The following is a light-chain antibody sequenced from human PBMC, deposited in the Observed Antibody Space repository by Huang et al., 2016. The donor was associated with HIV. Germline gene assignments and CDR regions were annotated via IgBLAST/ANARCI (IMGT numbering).Light chain of an antibody. CDR1: QSVNSD. Sequence: EIEMTQSPATLSVSPGERATLSCRASQSVNSDLAWYQQQPGQAPRLLICGASTRATGIPAKFNATGSGTEFSLSISNLQSEDFAIYYCQQYNDWPPLTFGGGTKVEI. J-gene: IGKJ4*01. V-gene: IGKV3-15*01. CDR2: GAS. CDR3: QQYNDWPPLT.